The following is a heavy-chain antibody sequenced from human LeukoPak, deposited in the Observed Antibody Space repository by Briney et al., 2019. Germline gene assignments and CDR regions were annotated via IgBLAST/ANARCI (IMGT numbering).Heavy chain of an antibody. CDR3: ANYYYDSSGYYYP. Sequence: GGSLRLSCAASGFTFNIYAMSWVRQAPGKGLECVSVIYSGGSTYYADSVKGRFTISRDNSKNTLYLQMNSLRAEDTAVYYCANYYYDSSGYYYPWGQGTLVTVSS. CDR1: GFTFNIYA. CDR2: IYSGGST. V-gene: IGHV3-23*03. D-gene: IGHD3-22*01. J-gene: IGHJ5*02.